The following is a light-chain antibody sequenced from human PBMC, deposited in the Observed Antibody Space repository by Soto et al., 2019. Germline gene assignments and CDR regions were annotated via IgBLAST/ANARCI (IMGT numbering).Light chain of an antibody. CDR2: DVN. CDR1: SSDIGASNY. V-gene: IGLV2-14*03. Sequence: QSALTQPASVSGSPGQSSTISCTGTSSDIGASNYVSWYQKHPGKAPKLMIYDVNIRPSGVSNRFSGSKSGNTASLTISGLQAEDEAYYYCTSWTTSTTMIFGGGTKVTVL. CDR3: TSWTTSTTMI. J-gene: IGLJ2*01.